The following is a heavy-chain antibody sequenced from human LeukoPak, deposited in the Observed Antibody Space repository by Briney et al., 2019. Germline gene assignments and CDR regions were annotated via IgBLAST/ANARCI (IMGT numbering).Heavy chain of an antibody. D-gene: IGHD2-2*01. V-gene: IGHV4-39*07. CDR1: GGSISSSSYY. CDR2: IYYSGST. J-gene: IGHJ6*03. Sequence: SETLSLTCTVSGGSISSSSYYWGWIRQPPGKGLEWIGSIYYSGSTYYNPSLKSRVTISVDTSKNQSSLKLSSVTAADTAVYYCARRVTRYCSSTSCFFYYYYYMDVWGKGTTVTISS. CDR3: ARRVTRYCSSTSCFFYYYYYMDV.